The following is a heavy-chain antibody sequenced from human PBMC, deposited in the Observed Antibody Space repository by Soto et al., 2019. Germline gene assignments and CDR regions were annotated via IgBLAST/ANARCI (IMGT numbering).Heavy chain of an antibody. Sequence: EVQLVESGGGLVKPGGSLRLSCAASGFTFNNAWMNWVRQAPGKGLEWVGRIKSKADGGTTDYAAPVKDRFTISRDDSENTLYLQMNSLKTEDTAVYYCTFQESTTVTVFEYWGQGTLATVSS. V-gene: IGHV3-15*01. J-gene: IGHJ4*02. CDR2: IKSKADGGTT. CDR3: TFQESTTVTVFEY. CDR1: GFTFNNAW. D-gene: IGHD4-17*01.